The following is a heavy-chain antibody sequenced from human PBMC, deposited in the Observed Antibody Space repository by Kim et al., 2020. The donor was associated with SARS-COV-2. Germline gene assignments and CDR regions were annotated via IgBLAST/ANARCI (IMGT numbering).Heavy chain of an antibody. D-gene: IGHD3-10*01. J-gene: IGHJ6*02. CDR2: IYYSGST. CDR3: ARHGEYYYGMDV. Sequence: SETLSLTCTVSGGSISSSSYYWGWIRQPPGKGLEWIGSIYYSGSTYYNPSLKSRVTISVDTSKNQFSLKLSSVTAADTAVYYCARHGEYYYGMDVWGQGTTVTVSS. V-gene: IGHV4-39*01. CDR1: GGSISSSSYY.